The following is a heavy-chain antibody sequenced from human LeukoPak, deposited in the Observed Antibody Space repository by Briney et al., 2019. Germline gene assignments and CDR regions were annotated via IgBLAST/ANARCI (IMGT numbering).Heavy chain of an antibody. CDR2: FYYTGST. J-gene: IGHJ3*02. Sequence: PSETLSLTCTVSGDSINSSTYYWGWVRQPPGKGLEWIGTFYYTGSTYYNPSLKSRITISVDTSKNHFSLKLSSVTAADTAVYYCARANYYDSSGYYYNAFDIWGQGTMVTVSS. D-gene: IGHD3-22*01. CDR3: ARANYYDSSGYYYNAFDI. CDR1: GDSINSSTYY. V-gene: IGHV4-39*02.